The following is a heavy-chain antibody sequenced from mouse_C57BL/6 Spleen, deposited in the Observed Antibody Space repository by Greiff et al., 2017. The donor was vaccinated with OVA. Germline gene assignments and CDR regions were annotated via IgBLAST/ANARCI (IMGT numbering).Heavy chain of an antibody. CDR1: GYSITSGYY. D-gene: IGHD1-1*01. V-gene: IGHV3-6*01. J-gene: IGHJ1*03. Sequence: DVQLQESGPGLVKPSQSLSLTCSVTGYSITSGYYWNWIRQFPGNKLEWMGYISYDGSNNYNPSLKNRIAITRDTSKNQFFLKLNSVTTEDTATYYCARGPYYGSSPHWYFDVWGTGTTVTVSS. CDR2: ISYDGSN. CDR3: ARGPYYGSSPHWYFDV.